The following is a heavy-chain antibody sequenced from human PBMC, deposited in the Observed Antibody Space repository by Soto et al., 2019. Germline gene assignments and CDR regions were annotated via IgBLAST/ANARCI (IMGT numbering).Heavy chain of an antibody. CDR1: GFTFSNYA. V-gene: IGHV3-23*01. Sequence: PGGSLILSCAASGFTFSNYAMSWVRQAPGKGLQWVSSISGTYGSTYYADSVKGRFTISRDNSKNTLYLQMNSLTAEDTAVYYCASDYDTSGYYEGPYYYGMDVWGRGTTVTVSS. J-gene: IGHJ6*02. CDR3: ASDYDTSGYYEGPYYYGMDV. CDR2: ISGTYGST. D-gene: IGHD3-22*01.